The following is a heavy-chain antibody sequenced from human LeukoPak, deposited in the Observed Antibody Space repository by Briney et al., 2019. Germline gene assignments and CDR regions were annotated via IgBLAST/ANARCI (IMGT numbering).Heavy chain of an antibody. CDR2: ICGSGGST. V-gene: IGHV3-23*01. CDR1: GFTFRSYA. Sequence: GGPLRLSCAASGFTFRSYAMMWVRQAPGREGEGVSAICGSGGSTYYADSVKGRFTISRNNSNNTLYLQMNSLRAEDTAVYYGAKVLREWELLQGYNYLGQGTLVTVSS. D-gene: IGHD1-26*01. CDR3: AKVLREWELLQGYNY. J-gene: IGHJ4*02.